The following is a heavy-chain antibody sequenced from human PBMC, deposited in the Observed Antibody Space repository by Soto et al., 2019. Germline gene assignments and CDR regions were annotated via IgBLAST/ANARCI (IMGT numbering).Heavy chain of an antibody. V-gene: IGHV3-7*03. CDR3: AREYVVKDYFDY. J-gene: IGHJ4*02. CDR1: GFTFSSYW. Sequence: HPGGSLRLSCAASGFTFSSYWMSWVRQAPGKGLEWVANIKQDGSEKYYVDSVRGRFTISRDNAKKSLYLQMNSLRAEDTAVYYCAREYVVKDYFDYWGQGTLVTVSS. CDR2: IKQDGSEK. D-gene: IGHD3-10*02.